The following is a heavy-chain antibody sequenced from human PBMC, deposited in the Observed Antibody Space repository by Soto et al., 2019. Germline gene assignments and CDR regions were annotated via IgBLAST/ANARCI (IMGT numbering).Heavy chain of an antibody. Sequence: QVQLQESGPGLVRPSQTLSLTCTVSGGSISSGGYYWSWIRQHPGKGLEWIGYIYYSGSTYYNPPLTSRVTISVVTSKNQFSLKLSSVTAADTAVYYCGTGWKQLALDYWGQGTLVTVSS. CDR3: GTGWKQLALDY. V-gene: IGHV4-31*03. CDR2: IYYSGST. J-gene: IGHJ4*02. CDR1: GGSISSGGYY. D-gene: IGHD6-13*01.